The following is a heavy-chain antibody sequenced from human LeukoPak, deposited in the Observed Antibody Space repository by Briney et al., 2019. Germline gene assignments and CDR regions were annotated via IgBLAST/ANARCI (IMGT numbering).Heavy chain of an antibody. CDR2: IYYSGST. D-gene: IGHD3-10*01. J-gene: IGHJ6*02. Sequence: SETLSLTCTVSGGSISSYYWSWLRQPPGKGLEWIGYIYYSGSTNYNPSLKSRVTISVDTSKNQFSLKLSSVTAADTAVYYCARRTGYYYGMDVWGQGTTVTVSS. CDR3: ARRTGYYYGMDV. V-gene: IGHV4-59*08. CDR1: GGSISSYY.